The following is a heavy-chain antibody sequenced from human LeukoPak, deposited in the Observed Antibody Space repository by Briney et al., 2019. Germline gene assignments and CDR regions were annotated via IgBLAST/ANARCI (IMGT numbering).Heavy chain of an antibody. Sequence: GGSLRLSCAASGFTFDDYAMSWVRQAPGKGLEWVSSISSSSSYIYYADSVKGRFTISRDNAKNSLYLQMNSLRAEDTAVYYCARDQKTTVTIDYWGQGTLVTVSS. CDR3: ARDQKTTVTIDY. V-gene: IGHV3-21*01. CDR2: ISSSSSYI. CDR1: GFTFDDYA. J-gene: IGHJ4*02. D-gene: IGHD4-17*01.